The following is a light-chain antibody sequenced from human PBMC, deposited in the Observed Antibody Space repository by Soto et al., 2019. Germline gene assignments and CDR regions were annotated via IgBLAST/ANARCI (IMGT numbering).Light chain of an antibody. Sequence: EIVLTQSPGTLSLSPGERATLSCRASKTVSTSSLAWYQRKPGQAPRLLIYSTSSRATGIPDRFSGSGSGTDFTLTISRLEPEDFAVYYCQQYGSSPTFGQGSKVEIK. CDR1: KTVSTSS. V-gene: IGKV3-20*01. CDR3: QQYGSSPT. J-gene: IGKJ1*01. CDR2: STS.